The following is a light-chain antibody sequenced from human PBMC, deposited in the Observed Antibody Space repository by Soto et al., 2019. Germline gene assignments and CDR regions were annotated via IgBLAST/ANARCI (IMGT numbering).Light chain of an antibody. CDR2: GAA. J-gene: IGKJ1*01. CDR3: QKYDSAPWT. V-gene: IGKV1-27*01. Sequence: EIPMTQSPSSLSASVGDRVTITCRESQGIRNYLAWDQQKPGKVPKLLIYGAATLQSVVPSRLSGSGSGTYFTLIINSLQPEDVATYYCQKYDSAPWTCGQGTKVEI. CDR1: QGIRNY.